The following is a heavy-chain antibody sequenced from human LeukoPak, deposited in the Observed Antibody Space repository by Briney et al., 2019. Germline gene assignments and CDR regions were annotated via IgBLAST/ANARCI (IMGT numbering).Heavy chain of an antibody. V-gene: IGHV4-39*01. CDR1: GGSISSSSYY. CDR3: ASLEIERGYYFDY. CDR2: IYYSGST. J-gene: IGHJ4*02. Sequence: SETLSLTCTVSGGSISSSSYYCGWIRQPPGKGLELIGSIYYSGSTYYNPSLKSRVTISVDTSKNQFPLKLSSVTAADTAVYYCASLEIERGYYFDYWGQGTLVTVSS. D-gene: IGHD5-24*01.